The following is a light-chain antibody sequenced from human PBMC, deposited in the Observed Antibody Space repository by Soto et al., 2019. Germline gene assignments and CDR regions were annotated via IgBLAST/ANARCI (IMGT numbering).Light chain of an antibody. Sequence: EIVLTQSPGTLSLSPGERATLSCRASQSVGSNYLAWYQQKPGQAPRLLIYGASSRATGIPDRFSGGGSGTDFTLTISRLEPEDFAFYYCHQYNYSPWTFGQGTKV. V-gene: IGKV3-20*01. CDR2: GAS. CDR1: QSVGSNY. J-gene: IGKJ1*01. CDR3: HQYNYSPWT.